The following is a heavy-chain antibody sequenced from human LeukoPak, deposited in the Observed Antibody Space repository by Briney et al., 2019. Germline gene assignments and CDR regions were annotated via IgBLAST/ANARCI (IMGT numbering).Heavy chain of an antibody. CDR1: GFTFSSYE. CDR3: AKDLGSSGYWHMGY. V-gene: IGHV3-48*03. J-gene: IGHJ4*02. Sequence: GGSLRLSFAASGFTFSSYEMNWVRQAPGKGLEWISYISSSGSTIYYADSVKGRFTISRDSSKNTLYLQMNSLRAEDTAVYYCAKDLGSSGYWHMGYWGQGTLVTVSS. CDR2: ISSSGSTI. D-gene: IGHD3-22*01.